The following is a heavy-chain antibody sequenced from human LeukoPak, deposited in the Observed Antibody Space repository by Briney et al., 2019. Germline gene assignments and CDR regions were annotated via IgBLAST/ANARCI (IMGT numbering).Heavy chain of an antibody. V-gene: IGHV3-23*01. J-gene: IGHJ4*02. CDR2: ISGGGGST. CDR1: GFTFSSYA. D-gene: IGHD5-12*01. CDR3: AKDTEYRGYDSCFDY. Sequence: HTGGSLRLSCAASGFTFSSYAMSWVRQAPGKGLEWVSAISGGGGSTYYADSVKGRFTISRDNSKNTLYLQMNSLRAEDTAVYYCAKDTEYRGYDSCFDYWGQGTLVTVSS.